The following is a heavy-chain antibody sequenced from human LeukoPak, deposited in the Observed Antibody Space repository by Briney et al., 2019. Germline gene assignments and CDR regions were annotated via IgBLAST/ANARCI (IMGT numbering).Heavy chain of an antibody. CDR3: ARGHRTSLDYYDSGGYSPPDY. Sequence: GASVKVSCKASGYTFTGYYMHWVRQAPGQGLEWMGRINPNSGGTNYAQKLQGRVTMTTDTSTSTAYMELRSLRSDDTAVYYCARGHRTSLDYYDSGGYSPPDYWGQGTLVTVSS. J-gene: IGHJ4*02. V-gene: IGHV1-2*06. CDR2: INPNSGGT. D-gene: IGHD3-22*01. CDR1: GYTFTGYY.